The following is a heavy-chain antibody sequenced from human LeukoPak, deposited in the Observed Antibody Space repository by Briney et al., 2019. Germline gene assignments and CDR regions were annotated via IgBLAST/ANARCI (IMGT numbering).Heavy chain of an antibody. D-gene: IGHD3-3*01. V-gene: IGHV4-59*01. CDR1: GGSLRRYY. J-gene: IGHJ2*01. CDR2: MYYTGST. CDR3: ARITLFGVVQDSLYFDL. Sequence: SETLSLTCTVSGGSLRRYYWSWIRQTPGKGLEWIGYMYYTGSTNYNPSLKSRVTISVDTSKNQFPLKLSSVTAADTAVYYCARITLFGVVQDSLYFDLWGRGTLVTVSS.